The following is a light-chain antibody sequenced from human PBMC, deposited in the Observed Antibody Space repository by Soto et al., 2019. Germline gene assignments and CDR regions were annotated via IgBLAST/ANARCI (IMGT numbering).Light chain of an antibody. V-gene: IGKV3-20*01. CDR2: GAS. J-gene: IGKJ3*01. CDR3: QQYGSSPLT. Sequence: EIVLTQSPGTLSLSPGERATLSCRASQSVSSSYLARYQQKPGQAPRLLIYGASSRATGIPDRFSGSGSGTDFTLTISRLEPEDFAVYYCQQYGSSPLTLGPGTKVDIK. CDR1: QSVSSSY.